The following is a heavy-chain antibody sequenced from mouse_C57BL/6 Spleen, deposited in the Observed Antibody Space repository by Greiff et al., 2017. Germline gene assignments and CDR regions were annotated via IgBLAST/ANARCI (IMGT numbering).Heavy chain of an antibody. Sequence: EVQLQQSGPELVKPGASVKISCKASGSSFTGYYMNWVQQSPEKSLEWIGEINPSTGGPTYNQKFKAKATLTVDKSSSTAYMQLKSLTSEDSAVDYCARYEVDYVSFAYWGQGTLVTVAA. CDR2: INPSTGGP. CDR1: GSSFTGYY. V-gene: IGHV1-42*01. J-gene: IGHJ3*01. D-gene: IGHD2-13*01. CDR3: ARYEVDYVSFAY.